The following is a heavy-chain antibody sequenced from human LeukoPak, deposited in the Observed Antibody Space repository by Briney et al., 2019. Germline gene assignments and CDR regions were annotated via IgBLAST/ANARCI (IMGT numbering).Heavy chain of an antibody. D-gene: IGHD5-18*01. CDR1: GFTFSDYY. CDR2: ISSSGSTI. V-gene: IGHV3-11*01. CDR3: AATPRIQRKPDYFDY. J-gene: IGHJ4*02. Sequence: GGSLRLSCAASGFTFSDYYMSWIRQAPGKGLEWVSYISSSGSTIYYADSVKGRFTISRDNAKNSLYLQMNSLRAEDTAVYYCAATPRIQRKPDYFDYRGQGTLVTVSS.